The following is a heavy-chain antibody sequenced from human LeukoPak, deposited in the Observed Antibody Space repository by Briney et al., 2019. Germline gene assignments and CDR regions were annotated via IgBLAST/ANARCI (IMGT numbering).Heavy chain of an antibody. CDR3: ARSNNYYDSSCYYYH. J-gene: IGHJ4*02. V-gene: IGHV1-2*02. CDR1: GGTFSSYA. Sequence: ASVKVSCKASGGTFSSYAISWVRQAPGQGLEWMGWINPNSGGTNYAQKFQGRVTMTRDTSISTAYMELSRLRSDDTAVYYCARSNNYYDSSCYYYHWGQGTLVTVSS. CDR2: INPNSGGT. D-gene: IGHD3-22*01.